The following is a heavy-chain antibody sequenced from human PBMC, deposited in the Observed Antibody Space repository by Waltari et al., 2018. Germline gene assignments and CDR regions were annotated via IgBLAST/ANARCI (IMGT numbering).Heavy chain of an antibody. CDR3: ARGGVGRSSGYPDY. CDR2: IYPGAADT. J-gene: IGHJ4*02. D-gene: IGHD3-22*01. V-gene: IGHV5-51*01. Sequence: EVQLVQSGAEVKKPGESLKISCKGSGYSFTSYWIGWVRQMPGKGLEWMGIIYPGAADTIYRPSFQGQGTISTDKSISPAYLQWSSLKASDTAMYYWARGGVGRSSGYPDYWGQGTLVTVSS. CDR1: GYSFTSYW.